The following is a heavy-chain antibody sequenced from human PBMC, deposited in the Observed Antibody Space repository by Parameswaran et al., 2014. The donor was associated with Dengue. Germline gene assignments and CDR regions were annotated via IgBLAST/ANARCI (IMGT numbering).Heavy chain of an antibody. D-gene: IGHD4-17*01. J-gene: IGHJ3*02. CDR2: INPNSGGT. CDR3: TLGGRLGDYVPFDI. Sequence: WVRQAPGQGLEWMGWINPNSGGTNFAQNFQGWVTMTRDTSISTAYLELSRLRSDDTAVYYCTLGGRLGDYVPFDIWGQGTMVTVSS. V-gene: IGHV1-2*04.